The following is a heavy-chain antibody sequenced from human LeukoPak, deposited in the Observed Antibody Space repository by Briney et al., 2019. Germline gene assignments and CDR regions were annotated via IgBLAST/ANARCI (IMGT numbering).Heavy chain of an antibody. CDR1: GGSISSYY. V-gene: IGHV4-59*01. D-gene: IGHD4-17*01. Sequence: SETLSLTCTVSGGSISSYYWSWIRQPPGKGLEWIGSIYYSGSTNYNPSLKSRVTISVDTSKNQFSLKLSSVTAADTAVYYCARAQGPDDYGDYGWFDPWGQGTLVTVSS. CDR3: ARAQGPDDYGDYGWFDP. J-gene: IGHJ5*02. CDR2: IYYSGST.